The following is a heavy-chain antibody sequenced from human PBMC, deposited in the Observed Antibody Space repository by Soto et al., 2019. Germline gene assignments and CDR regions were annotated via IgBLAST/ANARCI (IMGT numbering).Heavy chain of an antibody. Sequence: TSETLSLTCTVSGGSISSSSYYWGWIRQPPGKGLEWIGSIYYSGSTYYNPSLKSRVTISVDTSKNQFSLKLSSVTAADTAVYYCARLIGGYSSSWYYYGMDVWGQGTTVTVSS. CDR2: IYYSGST. D-gene: IGHD6-13*01. CDR1: GGSISSSSYY. J-gene: IGHJ6*02. CDR3: ARLIGGYSSSWYYYGMDV. V-gene: IGHV4-39*01.